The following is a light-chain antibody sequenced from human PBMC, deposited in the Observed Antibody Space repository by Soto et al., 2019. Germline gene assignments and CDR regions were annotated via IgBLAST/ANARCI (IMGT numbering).Light chain of an antibody. J-gene: IGLJ2*01. Sequence: QSALTQPPSVSAAPGQKVTISCSGSSSNIGNNYVSWYQQLPGTAPKLLIYENNKRPSGIPDRFSGSKSGTSATLGITGLLTGDEADYYCGTWDSSLSAVVFGGGTKLTVL. CDR1: SSNIGNNY. CDR3: GTWDSSLSAVV. V-gene: IGLV1-51*02. CDR2: ENN.